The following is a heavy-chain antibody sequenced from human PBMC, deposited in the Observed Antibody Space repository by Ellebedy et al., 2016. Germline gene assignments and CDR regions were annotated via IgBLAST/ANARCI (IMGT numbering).Heavy chain of an antibody. Sequence: GGSLRLXXAASGFTFDDYAMHWVRQAPGKGLEWVSGISWNSGSIGYADSVKGRFTISRDNAKNSLYLQMNSLRADDTAVYYCAKDSAVDATRVGTGWHYWGQGTLVTVSS. CDR1: GFTFDDYA. V-gene: IGHV3-9*01. J-gene: IGHJ4*02. D-gene: IGHD2-15*01. CDR2: ISWNSGSI. CDR3: AKDSAVDATRVGTGWHY.